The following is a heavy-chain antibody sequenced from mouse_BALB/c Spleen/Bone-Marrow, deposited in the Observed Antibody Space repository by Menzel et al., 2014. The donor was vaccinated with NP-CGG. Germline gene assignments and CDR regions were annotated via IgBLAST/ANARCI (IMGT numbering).Heavy chain of an antibody. Sequence: QVQLKESGAELVRPGSSVKISCKASGYAFSIYWMNWVKRRPGQGLEWIGQIYPGDDDTDYNGRFKGKATLTADRSSSTACMQLNSLTSEDSAVYFCARGGISIDYWGQGTTLTVSS. CDR2: IYPGDDDT. J-gene: IGHJ2*01. CDR1: GYAFSIYW. V-gene: IGHV1-80*01. CDR3: ARGGISIDY.